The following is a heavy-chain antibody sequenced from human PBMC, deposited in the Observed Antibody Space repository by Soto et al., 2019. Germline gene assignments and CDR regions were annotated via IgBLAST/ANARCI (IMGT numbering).Heavy chain of an antibody. CDR1: GGSFSGYY. CDR2: INHSGST. D-gene: IGHD2-15*01. V-gene: IGHV4-34*01. Sequence: SETLSLTCAVYGGSFSGYYWSWIRQPPGKGLEWIGEINHSGSTNYNPSLKSRVTISVDTSKNQFSLKLSSVTAADTAVYYCARGAICSGGSCYYYFDYWGQGTLV. J-gene: IGHJ4*02. CDR3: ARGAICSGGSCYYYFDY.